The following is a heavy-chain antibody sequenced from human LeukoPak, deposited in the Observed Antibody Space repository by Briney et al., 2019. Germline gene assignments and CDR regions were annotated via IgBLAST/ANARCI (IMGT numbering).Heavy chain of an antibody. Sequence: GWSLRLSCAASGFSLSDYYMSWIRQAPGKGLEWVAYIDSYGTTIYYADSVKGRFTISRDSTKNSLYLQMNSLRVEDTAVYYCARTIAAAGLQAPNWFDPWGQGTLVTVSS. CDR2: IDSYGTTI. J-gene: IGHJ5*02. V-gene: IGHV3-11*01. CDR3: ARTIAAAGLQAPNWFDP. D-gene: IGHD6-13*01. CDR1: GFSLSDYY.